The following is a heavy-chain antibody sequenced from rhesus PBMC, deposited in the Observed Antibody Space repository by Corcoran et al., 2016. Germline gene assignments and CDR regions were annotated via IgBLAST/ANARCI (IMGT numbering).Heavy chain of an antibody. V-gene: IGHV4-122*02. CDR2: IPYRGST. CDR3: ARGGWGDYYGLDS. Sequence: QVQLQESGPGLVKPSETLSLTCAVSGYSISGYYWSWIRQAPGKGLEWIGYIPYRGSTSFNPSLKSRVTISRDTSKNQFALKLSSVTAADTAVYYCARGGWGDYYGLDSWGQGVVVTVSS. CDR1: GYSISGYY. D-gene: IGHD3-34*01. J-gene: IGHJ6*01.